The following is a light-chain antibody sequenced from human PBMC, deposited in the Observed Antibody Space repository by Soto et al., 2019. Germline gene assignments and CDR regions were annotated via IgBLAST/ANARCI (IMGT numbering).Light chain of an antibody. J-gene: IGKJ2*01. Sequence: DIQMTQSPSTLSASVGDRVTITCRASQSISSWLAWYQQKPGKAPKLLIYDASSLESGVPSRFSGSGSGTEFTLTISSLQPDDFATYYFQQYNSYPMYTFGQGTKLEI. CDR2: DAS. CDR1: QSISSW. V-gene: IGKV1-5*01. CDR3: QQYNSYPMYT.